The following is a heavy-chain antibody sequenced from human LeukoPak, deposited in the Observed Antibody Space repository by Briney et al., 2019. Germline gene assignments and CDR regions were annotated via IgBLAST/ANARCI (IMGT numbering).Heavy chain of an antibody. J-gene: IGHJ5*02. CDR2: MNPNSGNT. CDR3: ARGGRRTYGSGSHWFDP. CDR1: GGTFSSYA. Sequence: ASVKVSCKASGGTFSSYAISWVRQATGQGLEWMGWMNPNSGNTGYAQKFQGRVTMTRNTSISTAYMELSSLRSEDTAVYYCARGGRRTYGSGSHWFDPWGQGTLVTVSS. V-gene: IGHV1-8*02. D-gene: IGHD3-10*01.